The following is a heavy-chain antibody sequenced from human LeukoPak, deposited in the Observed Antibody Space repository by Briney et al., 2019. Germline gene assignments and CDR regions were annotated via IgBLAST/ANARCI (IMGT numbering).Heavy chain of an antibody. V-gene: IGHV3-30-3*01. Sequence: GGSLRLSCAASGFTFSSYAKHWVRQAPGKGLEWVAVISYDGSNKYYADSVKGRFTISRDNSKNTLYLQMNSLRAVDTAVYYCAREGYSSSWSASYYYYYGMDVWGQGTTVTVSS. CDR1: GFTFSSYA. J-gene: IGHJ6*02. D-gene: IGHD6-13*01. CDR2: ISYDGSNK. CDR3: AREGYSSSWSASYYYYYGMDV.